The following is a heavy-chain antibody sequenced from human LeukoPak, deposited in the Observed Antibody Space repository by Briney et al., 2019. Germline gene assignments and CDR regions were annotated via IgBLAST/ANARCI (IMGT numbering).Heavy chain of an antibody. Sequence: PSETLSLTCAVYGRSFSGYYWSWIRQPPGKGQEWIGEINHSGSTNYNPSLKSRVTISVDTSKNQFSLKLSSVTAADTAVYYCARGKGQQHPQDYYMDVWGKGTTVTVSS. CDR3: ARGKGQQHPQDYYMDV. D-gene: IGHD6-13*01. CDR2: INHSGST. CDR1: GRSFSGYY. V-gene: IGHV4-34*01. J-gene: IGHJ6*03.